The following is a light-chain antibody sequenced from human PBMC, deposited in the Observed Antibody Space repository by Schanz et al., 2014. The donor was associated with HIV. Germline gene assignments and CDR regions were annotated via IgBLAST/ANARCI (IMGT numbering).Light chain of an antibody. V-gene: IGKV3D-15*01. CDR2: AAS. Sequence: EIVLTQSPDTLSLSPGERATLSCRASQTVSSSSLAWYQQKPGQSPRLLIYAASTRATGIPDRFSGSGSGTDFSLTISSLQSEDFAVYYCQQYNNWPLTFGGGTKVEIK. CDR3: QQYNNWPLT. J-gene: IGKJ4*01. CDR1: QTVSSS.